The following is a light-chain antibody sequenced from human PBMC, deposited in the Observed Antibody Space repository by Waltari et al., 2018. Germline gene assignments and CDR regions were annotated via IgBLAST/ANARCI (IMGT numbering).Light chain of an antibody. Sequence: EVVLTQSPATLSLSPGARATLSCRASHSVSNLLAWYQQKPGQAPRLLIYDASNTATGIPARFSGSGSGTDFTLTISSLEPEDFAVYYCQQRRTWPLTFGGGTTVEI. J-gene: IGKJ4*01. CDR3: QQRRTWPLT. CDR1: HSVSNL. V-gene: IGKV3-11*01. CDR2: DAS.